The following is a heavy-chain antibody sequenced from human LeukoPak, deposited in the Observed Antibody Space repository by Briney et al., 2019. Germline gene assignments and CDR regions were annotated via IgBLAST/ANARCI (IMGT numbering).Heavy chain of an antibody. CDR1: GGSISSHY. D-gene: IGHD6-6*01. Sequence: SETLSLTCTISGGSISSHYWSWIRQPPGKGLEWIGYIYYSGSTNYNPSLKSRVTISVDTSKNQFSLKLSSVTAADTAVYYCARDSLGSSSPYYYSYYYMDVWGKGTTVTVSS. CDR3: ARDSLGSSSPYYYSYYYMDV. J-gene: IGHJ6*03. V-gene: IGHV4-59*11. CDR2: IYYSGST.